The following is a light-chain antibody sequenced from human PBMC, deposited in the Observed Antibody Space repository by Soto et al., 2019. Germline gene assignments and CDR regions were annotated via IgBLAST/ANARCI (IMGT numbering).Light chain of an antibody. J-gene: IGKJ1*01. Sequence: DIQMTQSPSTLSASVGDRVTITCRASQSISSWLAWYQQKPGKAPKLLIYKASSLESGVPSRFSGSGSGTEFTLTIRSLQPDDFATYYCQQYNSYWTFRQGT. CDR3: QQYNSYWT. CDR2: KAS. V-gene: IGKV1-5*03. CDR1: QSISSW.